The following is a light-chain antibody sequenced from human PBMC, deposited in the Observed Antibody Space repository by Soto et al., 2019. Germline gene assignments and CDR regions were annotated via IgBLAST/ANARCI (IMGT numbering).Light chain of an antibody. J-gene: IGLJ1*01. CDR3: SSYTYSSTLYF. Sequence: QSVLTQPASVSGSPGQSITISCTGTSSDVGGYSYVSWYQQHPGKAPKLMIYDVNNRPSGVSNRFSGSKSGNTSSLTISGLQAEDEADYYCSSYTYSSTLYFFGPGTKLTVL. CDR2: DVN. CDR1: SSDVGGYSY. V-gene: IGLV2-14*01.